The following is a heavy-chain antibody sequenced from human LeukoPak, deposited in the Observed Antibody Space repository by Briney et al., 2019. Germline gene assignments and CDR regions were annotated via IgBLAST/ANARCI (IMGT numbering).Heavy chain of an antibody. Sequence: SVKVSCKASGGTFSSYAISWVRQAPGQGLEWMGGIIPIFGTANYAQKFQGRVTITADESTSTAYMELRSLRSDDTAVYYCARAGPYYYDSSGYTFDYWGQGTLVTVSS. CDR2: IIPIFGTA. CDR3: ARAGPYYYDSSGYTFDY. CDR1: GGTFSSYA. J-gene: IGHJ4*02. V-gene: IGHV1-69*13. D-gene: IGHD3-22*01.